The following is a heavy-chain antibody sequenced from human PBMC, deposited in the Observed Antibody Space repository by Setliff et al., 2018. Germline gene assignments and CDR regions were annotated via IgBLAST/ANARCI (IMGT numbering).Heavy chain of an antibody. D-gene: IGHD3-3*01. CDR2: VKTIGEGGTT. CDR1: GFSFRDAW. Sequence: PGGSLRLSCEASGFSFRDAWMIWVRQPPGKGLECVGRVKTIGEGGTTDYAASVQGRFTISREDSKDTVYLQMYSLKTVDTAVYFCARVFCRQRCLVESYMDVWGTGTPVTVSS. J-gene: IGHJ6*03. V-gene: IGHV3-15*01. CDR3: ARVFCRQRCLVESYMDV.